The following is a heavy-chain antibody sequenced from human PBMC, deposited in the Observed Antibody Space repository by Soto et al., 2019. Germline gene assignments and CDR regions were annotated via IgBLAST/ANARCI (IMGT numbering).Heavy chain of an antibody. CDR3: ARDPGYCSGGSCYPDLFGYGMDV. J-gene: IGHJ6*02. CDR2: ISYDGSNK. Sequence: GGSLRLSCAASGFTFSSYAMHWVRQAPGKGLEWVAVISYDGSNKYYADSVKGRFTISRDNSKNTLYLQMNSLRAEDTAVYYCARDPGYCSGGSCYPDLFGYGMDVWGQGTTVTVSS. V-gene: IGHV3-30-3*01. D-gene: IGHD2-15*01. CDR1: GFTFSSYA.